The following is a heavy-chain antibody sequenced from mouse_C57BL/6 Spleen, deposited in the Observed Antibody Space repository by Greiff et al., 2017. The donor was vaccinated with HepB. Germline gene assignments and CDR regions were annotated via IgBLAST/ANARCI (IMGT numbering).Heavy chain of an antibody. Sequence: QVQLQQPGAELVKPGASVKMSCKASGYTFTSYWITWVKQRPGQGLEWIGDIYPGSGSTNYNEKFKSKATLTVDTSSSTAYMQLSSLTSEDSAVYYCARGYDDYDAWFAYWGQGTLVTVSA. CDR2: IYPGSGST. V-gene: IGHV1-55*01. D-gene: IGHD2-4*01. J-gene: IGHJ3*01. CDR3: ARGYDDYDAWFAY. CDR1: GYTFTSYW.